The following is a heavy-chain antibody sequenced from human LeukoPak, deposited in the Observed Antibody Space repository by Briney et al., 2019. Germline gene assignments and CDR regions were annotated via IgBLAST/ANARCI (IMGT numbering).Heavy chain of an antibody. D-gene: IGHD5-18*01. CDR2: ISGSGGST. V-gene: IGHV3-23*01. Sequence: GGSLRLSCAASGFTFSSYAMSWVRLAPGKGLEWVSAISGSGGSTYYADSVKGRFTISRDNTKNTLYLQMNSLRAEDTAVYYCAKAVQLWFLTPFDYWGQGTLVTVSS. CDR1: GFTFSSYA. J-gene: IGHJ4*02. CDR3: AKAVQLWFLTPFDY.